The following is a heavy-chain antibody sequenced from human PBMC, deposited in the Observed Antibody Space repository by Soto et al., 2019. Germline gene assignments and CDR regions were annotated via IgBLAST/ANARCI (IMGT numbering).Heavy chain of an antibody. J-gene: IGHJ4*02. CDR1: GFTFSSYA. Sequence: PGGSLRLSCAASGFTFSSYAMHWVRQAPGKGLEWVAVISYDGSNKYYADSVKGRFTISRDNSKNTLYLQMNSLRAEDTAVYYCARDFDSSGPPPFDYWGKGTLVTVSS. V-gene: IGHV3-30-3*01. D-gene: IGHD3-22*01. CDR3: ARDFDSSGPPPFDY. CDR2: ISYDGSNK.